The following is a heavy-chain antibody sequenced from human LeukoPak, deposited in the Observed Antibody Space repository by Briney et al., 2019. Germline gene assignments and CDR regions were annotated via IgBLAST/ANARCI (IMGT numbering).Heavy chain of an antibody. Sequence: GGSLRLSCAASGFTFSSYWMSWVRQAPGKGLEWVANIKQDGSEKYYVDSVKGRFTISRDNAKNSLYLQMNSLRAEDTAVYYCARDNPTLSVAGDYWGQGTLVTVSS. V-gene: IGHV3-7*01. CDR1: GFTFSSYW. J-gene: IGHJ4*02. D-gene: IGHD6-19*01. CDR3: ARDNPTLSVAGDY. CDR2: IKQDGSEK.